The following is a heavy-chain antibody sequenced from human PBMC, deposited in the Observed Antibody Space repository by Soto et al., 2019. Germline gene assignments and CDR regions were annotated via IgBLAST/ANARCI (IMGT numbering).Heavy chain of an antibody. CDR2: VSYDGSNI. J-gene: IGHJ3*02. V-gene: IGHV3-30-3*01. D-gene: IGHD1-1*01. CDR3: ARGGTVNGFDI. CDR1: GFSISNYA. Sequence: HVQLVESGGGVVQPGRSLRLSCAVSGFSISNYAMHWVRQAPGKGLEWVAIVSYDGSNIHYTDSVKGRFSISRDKSMNTLYLQMNSLRAEDTAIYYCARGGTVNGFDIWGQGTMVTVSS.